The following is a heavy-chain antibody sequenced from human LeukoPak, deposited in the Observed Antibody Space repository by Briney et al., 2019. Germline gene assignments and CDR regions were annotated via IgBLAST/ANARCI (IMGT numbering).Heavy chain of an antibody. CDR3: ARHVVTRRPPAATKRTWFDP. CDR1: GGSIISYY. V-gene: IGHV4-59*08. Sequence: SETLSLTCTVSGGSIISYYWSWIRQSPQKGREWIAYIHSSGKTNYNPSLKSRVTISIHTSKTQFSLKLSSVTAAAPAIYYCARHVVTRRPPAATKRTWFDPWGQGTLVTVSS. J-gene: IGHJ5*02. CDR2: IHSSGKT. D-gene: IGHD1-1*01.